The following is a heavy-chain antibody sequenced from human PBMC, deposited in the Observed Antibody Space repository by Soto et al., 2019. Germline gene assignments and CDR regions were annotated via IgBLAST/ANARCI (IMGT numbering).Heavy chain of an antibody. D-gene: IGHD2-15*01. CDR1: GVNFNSYT. J-gene: IGHJ6*02. CDR3: ARDCSGGSCYPGMDV. CDR2: ISSSGYI. Sequence: LRPSGAASGVNFNSYTINWVRQAPGKRLEWLSSISSSGYIFSTDSVRGRFTISRDNAKNSVYLQINSLRAEDTAVYFCARDCSGGSCYPGMDVWGQGTTVTVSS. V-gene: IGHV3-21*01.